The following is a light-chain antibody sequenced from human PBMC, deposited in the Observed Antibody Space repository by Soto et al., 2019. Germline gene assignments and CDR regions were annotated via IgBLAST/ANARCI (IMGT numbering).Light chain of an antibody. Sequence: LNVSFKRTSSDVGGYNYVSWYQHHPGKAPKLIIYDVSNRPSGVSNPFSGSKSGNTASLTISGLQPEDEADYYCSSYTTSNTRQIVFGTGTKVT. CDR1: SSDVGGYNY. J-gene: IGLJ1*01. V-gene: IGLV2-14*03. CDR3: SSYTTSNTRQIV. CDR2: DVS.